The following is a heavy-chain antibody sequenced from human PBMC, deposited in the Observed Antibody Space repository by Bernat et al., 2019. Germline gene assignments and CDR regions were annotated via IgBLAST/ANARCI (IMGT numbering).Heavy chain of an antibody. V-gene: IGHV4-39*01. CDR3: ARLLGPAAPDY. CDR2: FYYPGST. D-gene: IGHD6-25*01. J-gene: IGHJ4*02. CDR1: GGSVTSTSYY. Sequence: QLQLQESGPGLVKPSETLSLTCTVSGGSVTSTSYYWGWIRQPPGKGLEWIGNFYYPGSTYYNPSLKSRVTISVDTSKNQFSLKLGSVTAADTAVYYCARLLGPAAPDYWGQGTLVTVSS.